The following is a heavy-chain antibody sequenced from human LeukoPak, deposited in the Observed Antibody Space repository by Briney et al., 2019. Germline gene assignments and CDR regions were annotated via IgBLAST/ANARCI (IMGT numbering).Heavy chain of an antibody. Sequence: KTSETLSLTCAVYGGSFSGYYWSWIRQPPGKGLEWIGEINHSGSTNYNPSLKSRVSISVDTSKNQFSLKLSSVTAADTAVYFCARGSDCSSTSCYPYFDYWGQGTLVTVSS. CDR3: ARGSDCSSTSCYPYFDY. V-gene: IGHV4-34*01. J-gene: IGHJ4*02. CDR2: INHSGST. CDR1: GGSFSGYY. D-gene: IGHD2-2*01.